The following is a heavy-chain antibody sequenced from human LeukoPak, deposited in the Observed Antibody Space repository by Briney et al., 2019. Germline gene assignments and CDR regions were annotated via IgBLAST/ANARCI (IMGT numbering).Heavy chain of an antibody. V-gene: IGHV4-4*02. J-gene: IGHJ4*02. CDR1: GVSISSTEW. CDR3: GKTDIWFNPIDY. Sequence: PSETLSLPCAVSGVSISSTEWWIWVRQPPGQGLEWIGEIHRDGRTRYNPSLTSRVSMSIDSSKNQFSLKVSSVTAADTAIYYCGKTDIWFNPIDYWGPGSLVIVSS. CDR2: IHRDGRT. D-gene: IGHD3-9*01.